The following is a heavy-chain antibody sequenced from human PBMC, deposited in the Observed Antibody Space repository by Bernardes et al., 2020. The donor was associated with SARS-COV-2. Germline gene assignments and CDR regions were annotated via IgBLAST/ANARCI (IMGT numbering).Heavy chain of an antibody. CDR2: IYYNGNT. Sequence: ETLSLTCTVSGSSVSSGGYYWSWIRQPPGKGLEWVGFIYYNGNTNYNPSLKSRVTISVDTSKNQLSLKLTSVTAADTAVYYCARDVRGGTLDYWGQGTPVTVSS. V-gene: IGHV4-61*08. CDR1: GSSVSSGGYY. J-gene: IGHJ4*02. D-gene: IGHD2-15*01. CDR3: ARDVRGGTLDY.